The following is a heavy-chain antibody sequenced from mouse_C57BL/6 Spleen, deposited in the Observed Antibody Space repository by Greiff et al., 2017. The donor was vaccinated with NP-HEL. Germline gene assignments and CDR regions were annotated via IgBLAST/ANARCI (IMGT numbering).Heavy chain of an antibody. J-gene: IGHJ1*03. D-gene: IGHD2-1*01. Sequence: QVQLQQSGAELVRPGASVKLSCKASGYTFTDYYINWVKQRPGQGLEWIARIYPGSGNTYYNEKFKGKATLTAEKSSSTAYMQLSSLTSEDSAVYFCAGDGNYGYFDVWGTGTTVTVSS. CDR3: AGDGNYGYFDV. V-gene: IGHV1-76*01. CDR2: IYPGSGNT. CDR1: GYTFTDYY.